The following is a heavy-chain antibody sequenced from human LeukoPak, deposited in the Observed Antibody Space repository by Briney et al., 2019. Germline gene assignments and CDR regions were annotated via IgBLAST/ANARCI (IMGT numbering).Heavy chain of an antibody. CDR1: GGSFSGYY. CDR3: ARGRITMVRGVIPFDY. J-gene: IGHJ4*02. CDR2: ITHSGST. V-gene: IGHV4-34*01. Sequence: SETLSLTCAVYGGSFSGYYWSWIRQPPGKGLEWIGEITHSGSTNYNPSLKSRVTISVDTSKNQFSLKPSSVTAADTAVYYCARGRITMVRGVIPFDYWGQGTLVTVSS. D-gene: IGHD3-10*01.